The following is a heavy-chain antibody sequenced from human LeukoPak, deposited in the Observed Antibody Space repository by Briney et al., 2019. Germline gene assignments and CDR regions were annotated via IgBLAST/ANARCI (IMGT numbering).Heavy chain of an antibody. CDR2: IFYSGST. J-gene: IGHJ4*02. CDR1: GGSISTSNYY. Sequence: SETLSLTCTVSGGSISTSNYYWGWIRQPPGKGLEWIGNIFYSGSTYYNPSLKSRVTMSVDTSKNQFSLKLSSVTAADTAVYYCAREGALGFDYWGQGTLVTVSS. V-gene: IGHV4-39*07. D-gene: IGHD3-16*01. CDR3: AREGALGFDY.